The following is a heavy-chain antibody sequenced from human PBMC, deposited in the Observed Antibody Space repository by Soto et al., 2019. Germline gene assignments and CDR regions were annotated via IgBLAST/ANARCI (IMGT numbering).Heavy chain of an antibody. CDR2: IYYIGSA. Sequence: QVQLLESGPGLVKPSQTLSLTCTVSGGSITSDNYYWTWIRHHPGKGLEWIGYIYYIGSAYYNPSLNSRPAITADTSGKSVFLTLTSVTAAETAVYYCARGSSTEGTIQMTFDYWGQGALVTVSP. CDR3: ARGSSTEGTIQMTFDY. J-gene: IGHJ4*02. D-gene: IGHD2-2*01. V-gene: IGHV4-31*03. CDR1: GGSITSDNYY.